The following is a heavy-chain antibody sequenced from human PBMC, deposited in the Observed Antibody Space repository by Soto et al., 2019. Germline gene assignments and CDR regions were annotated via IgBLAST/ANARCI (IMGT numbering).Heavy chain of an antibody. D-gene: IGHD3-10*01. Sequence: SETLSLTCTVSGGSISSGDYYWSWIRQPPGKGLEWIGYIYYSGSTYYNPSIKSRVTISVDTSKNQFSPKLSSVTAADTAVYYCARPLRVVRGVIREFDYWGQGTLVTVSS. CDR3: ARPLRVVRGVIREFDY. V-gene: IGHV4-30-4*01. CDR1: GGSISSGDYY. J-gene: IGHJ4*02. CDR2: IYYSGST.